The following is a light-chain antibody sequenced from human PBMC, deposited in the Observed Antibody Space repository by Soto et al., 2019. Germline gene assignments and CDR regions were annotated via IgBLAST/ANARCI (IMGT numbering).Light chain of an antibody. CDR3: QQYINWPRT. CDR1: QNVSSN. CDR2: GAS. Sequence: DIVLTQAPATLSLSPGEIATLSFSASQNVSSNLLVWYQQHPGQAPRLLIYGASIRATDIPARFIGSGSGTEFTLTISSLQSEDFAVYYCQQYINWPRTFGQGTKVDIK. V-gene: IGKV3-15*01. J-gene: IGKJ1*01.